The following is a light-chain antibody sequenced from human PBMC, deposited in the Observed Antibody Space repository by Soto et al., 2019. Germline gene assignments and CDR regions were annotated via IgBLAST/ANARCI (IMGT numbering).Light chain of an antibody. J-gene: IGLJ2*01. V-gene: IGLV6-57*02. Sequence: NFMLTQPHSVSESPGKTVTISCTGSSGSIASNYVQWYQQRPCSAPTTVIYEDNQRPSGVPDRFSGSIDSSSNSASLTISGPKTEDEADYYCQSYDSSNQDVVFGGGTKLTVL. CDR3: QSYDSSNQDVV. CDR2: EDN. CDR1: SGSIASNY.